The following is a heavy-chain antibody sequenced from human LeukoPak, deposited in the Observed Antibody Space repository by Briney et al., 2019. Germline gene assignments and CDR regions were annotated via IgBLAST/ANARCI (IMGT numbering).Heavy chain of an antibody. Sequence: SETLSLTCTVSGGSISSSPYYWSWIRQPAGKGLEWIGRISTSGSTNYNPSLKSRVTMSVDTSKNQFSLKLSSVTAADTAVYYCARAAYYYDSSGYYYYYYMDVWGKGTTVTISS. V-gene: IGHV4-61*02. CDR2: ISTSGST. CDR3: ARAAYYYDSSGYYYYYYMDV. CDR1: GGSISSSPYY. J-gene: IGHJ6*03. D-gene: IGHD3-22*01.